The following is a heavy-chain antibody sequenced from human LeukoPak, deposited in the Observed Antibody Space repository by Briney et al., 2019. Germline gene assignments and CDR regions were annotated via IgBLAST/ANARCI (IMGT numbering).Heavy chain of an antibody. Sequence: GGSLRLSCAASGFTVSSNYMSWVRQAPGKGLEWVSVIYSGGSTYYADSVKGRFTISRDNSKNTLYLQMNSLRAEDTAVYYCASSGYDSSGYYHRGQGTLVTVSS. D-gene: IGHD3-22*01. CDR1: GFTVSSNY. CDR3: ASSGYDSSGYYH. V-gene: IGHV3-66*01. J-gene: IGHJ4*02. CDR2: IYSGGST.